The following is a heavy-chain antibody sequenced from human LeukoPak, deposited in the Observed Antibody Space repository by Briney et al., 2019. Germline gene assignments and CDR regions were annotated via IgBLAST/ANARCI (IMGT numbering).Heavy chain of an antibody. D-gene: IGHD6-6*01. Sequence: ASVKVSCKASGYTFTSYGISWVRQAPGQGLEWMGWISAYNGNTNYAQKLQGRVTMTTDTSTSTAYMELRSLRSDDTAVYYCAREGEQLVREDYSPPSDYWGQGTLVTVSS. V-gene: IGHV1-18*01. J-gene: IGHJ4*02. CDR1: GYTFTSYG. CDR3: AREGEQLVREDYSPPSDY. CDR2: ISAYNGNT.